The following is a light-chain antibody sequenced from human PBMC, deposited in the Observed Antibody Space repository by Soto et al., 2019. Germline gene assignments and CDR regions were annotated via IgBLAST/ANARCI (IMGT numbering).Light chain of an antibody. V-gene: IGKV1-39*01. CDR2: AAS. CDR1: QSISSY. Sequence: DIQMTQSPSSLSASVGDRVTITCRASQSISSYLNWYQQKPGKAPKLLIYAASSLQSGVPSRFSGSGSGTDFTLTISVLQPEDLQTNTGKQSTGTPFTFGPGTKVDIK. CDR3: KQSTGTPFT. J-gene: IGKJ3*01.